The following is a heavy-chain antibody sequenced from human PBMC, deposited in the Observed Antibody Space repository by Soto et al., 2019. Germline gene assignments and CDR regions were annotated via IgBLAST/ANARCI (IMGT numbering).Heavy chain of an antibody. CDR2: ISWNSGSI. CDR3: AKDMGTITGRGVDI. V-gene: IGHV3-9*01. D-gene: IGHD5-12*01. J-gene: IGHJ3*02. Sequence: EVQLVESGGGLVQPGRSLRLSCAASGFRFDDYAMHWVRQVPGKGLEWVSGISWNSGSIGYADSVKGRTTISRDNAKNSLYLQMNSLRVEYTALYYCAKDMGTITGRGVDIWGQGTMVTVSS. CDR1: GFRFDDYA.